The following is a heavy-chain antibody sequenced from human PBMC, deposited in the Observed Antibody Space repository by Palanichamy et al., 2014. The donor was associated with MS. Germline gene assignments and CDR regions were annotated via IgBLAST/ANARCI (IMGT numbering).Heavy chain of an antibody. CDR2: IKQDGSEK. D-gene: IGHD3-10*01. CDR1: GFTFSSYW. Sequence: EVQLVEVWGRAWSSLGGPVRLSCAASGFTFSSYWMSWVRQAPGKGLEWVANIKQDGSEKYYVDSVKGRFTISRDNAKNSLYLQMNSLRAEDTAVYYCARGNYYGSGSYVYWGQGTLVTVSS. V-gene: IGHV3-7*03. CDR3: ARGNYYGSGSYVY. J-gene: IGHJ4*02.